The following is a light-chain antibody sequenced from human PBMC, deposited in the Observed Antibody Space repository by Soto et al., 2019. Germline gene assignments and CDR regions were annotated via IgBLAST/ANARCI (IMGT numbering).Light chain of an antibody. CDR2: WAS. J-gene: IGKJ1*01. V-gene: IGKV4-1*01. Sequence: DIVMTQSPDSLAVSLGERATINCKSSQSVLYSSNNKNYLAWYQQKPGQPPELLIYWASTRESGVHDRFSGSGSGTDFTLTISSLQAEDVAVYYCQQYYSTPRTFGQGTKVEIK. CDR1: QSVLYSSNNKNY. CDR3: QQYYSTPRT.